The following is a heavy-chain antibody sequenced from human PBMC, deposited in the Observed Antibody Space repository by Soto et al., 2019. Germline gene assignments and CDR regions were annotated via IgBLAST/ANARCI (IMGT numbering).Heavy chain of an antibody. V-gene: IGHV4-59*01. Sequence: SETLSLTCTVSGGSISSFYWSWIRQPPGKGLEWIGYIYYSGRTNYNPSLTNYNPSLKSRVTISVDTSKNQFSLKLSSVTAADTAVYYCARTIKDSSSWYWFDPWGQGTLVTVSS. CDR3: ARTIKDSSSWYWFDP. CDR1: GGSISSFY. D-gene: IGHD6-13*01. CDR2: IYYSGRTNYNPSLT. J-gene: IGHJ5*02.